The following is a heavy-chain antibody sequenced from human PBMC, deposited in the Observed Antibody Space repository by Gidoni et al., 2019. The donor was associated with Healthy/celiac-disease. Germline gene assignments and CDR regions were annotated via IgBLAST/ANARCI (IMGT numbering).Heavy chain of an antibody. D-gene: IGHD5-12*01. CDR1: GGSISSYD. CDR3: ASHGGYSGYDSPLDY. CDR2: IYYSGSP. V-gene: IGHV4-59*08. J-gene: IGHJ4*02. Sequence: QVQLQESGPGLVKPSETLSLTCPVPGGSISSYDWSWIRQPPGKGLEWIGYIYYSGSPNYNPSLKSRVTISVDTSKHQSSLKLSSVTAADTAVYYCASHGGYSGYDSPLDYWGQGTLVTVSS.